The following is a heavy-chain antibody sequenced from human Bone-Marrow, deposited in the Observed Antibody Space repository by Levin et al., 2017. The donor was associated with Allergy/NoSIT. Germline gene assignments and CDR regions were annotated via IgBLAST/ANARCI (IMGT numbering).Heavy chain of an antibody. CDR2: ISSSSSYT. CDR1: GFTFSDYY. J-gene: IGHJ5*02. D-gene: IGHD3-9*01. CDR3: ARDLSASPTYYDILTGYYAQYNWFDP. V-gene: IGHV3-11*06. Sequence: PGGSLRLSCAASGFTFSDYYMSWIRQAPGKGLEWVSYISSSSSYTNYADSVKGRFTISRDNAKNSLYLQMNSLRAEDTAVYYCARDLSASPTYYDILTGYYAQYNWFDPWGQGTLVTVSS.